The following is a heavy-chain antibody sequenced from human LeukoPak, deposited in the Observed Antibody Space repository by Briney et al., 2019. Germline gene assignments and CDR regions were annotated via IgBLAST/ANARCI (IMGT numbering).Heavy chain of an antibody. CDR2: IIPIFGTA. CDR3: AREGIAATGLPFKFDY. V-gene: IGHV1-69*05. D-gene: IGHD6-13*01. J-gene: IGHJ4*02. CDR1: GGTFSSYA. Sequence: ASVKVSRKASGGTFSSYAISWVRQAPGQGLEWMGGIIPIFGTANYAQKFQGRVTITTDESTSTAYMELSSLRSEDAAVYYCAREGIAATGLPFKFDYWGQETLVTVSS.